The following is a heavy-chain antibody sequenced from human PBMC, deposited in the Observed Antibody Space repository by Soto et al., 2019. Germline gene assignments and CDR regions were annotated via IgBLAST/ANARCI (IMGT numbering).Heavy chain of an antibody. CDR2: IYSGHTT. CDR1: GFIVSSNQ. J-gene: IGHJ4*02. CDR3: VRGPSDHKLRLVEWPYGDY. Sequence: EVQLVESGGGLIHPGGSLRLSCVASGFIVSSNQMSWVRQAPGKWLEWVSVIYSGHTTYYADSVEGRFTISRDDSKNTLYLQMNSLRVEDTAVYYCVRGPSDHKLRLVEWPYGDYWGQGALVTVSS. V-gene: IGHV3-53*01. D-gene: IGHD3-3*01.